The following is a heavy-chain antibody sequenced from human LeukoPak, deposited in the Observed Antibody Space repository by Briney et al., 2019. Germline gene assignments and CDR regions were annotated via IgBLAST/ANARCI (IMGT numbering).Heavy chain of an antibody. CDR1: GGSFSGYY. D-gene: IGHD3-22*01. Sequence: SETLSLTCAVYGGSFSGYYWSWIRQPPGKGLEWIGEINHSGSTNYNPSLKSRVTISVDTSKNQFSLKLSSVTAADTAVYYCARVGPYYYDSSGYYPFDYWGQGTLVTVSS. V-gene: IGHV4-34*01. CDR3: ARVGPYYYDSSGYYPFDY. CDR2: INHSGST. J-gene: IGHJ4*02.